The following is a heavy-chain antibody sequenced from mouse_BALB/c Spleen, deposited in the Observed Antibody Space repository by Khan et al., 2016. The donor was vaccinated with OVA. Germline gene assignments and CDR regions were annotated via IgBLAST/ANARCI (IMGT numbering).Heavy chain of an antibody. V-gene: IGHV7-3*02. CDR1: GFTFTNYY. J-gene: IGHJ2*01. CDR3: ARDVTPGYFDY. Sequence: EVELVESGGGLVQPGGSLRLSCAPSGFTFTNYYMSWVRQPPGKALEWLGFIRNKANGYTTDYSASVKGRFTISRDDSQSILYLQMNTLRAEDSATYYCARDVTPGYFDYWGQGTTLTGSS. CDR2: IRNKANGYTT.